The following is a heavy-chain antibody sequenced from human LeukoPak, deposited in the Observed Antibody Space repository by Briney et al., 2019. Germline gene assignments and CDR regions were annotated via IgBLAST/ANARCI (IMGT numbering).Heavy chain of an antibody. V-gene: IGHV4-4*07. J-gene: IGHJ4*02. CDR3: ARSGYTISAYHSDF. CDR2: IYTTGRT. Sequence: PSETLSLTCDVSGVSIQSYWWSWVRKPAGKGLEWIGRIYTTGRTNYSPSFQSRVTMSIDGSSNQYALTLRSVTAADTAVYYCARSGYTISAYHSDFWGQGAPVTVSS. CDR1: GVSIQSYW. D-gene: IGHD5-18*01.